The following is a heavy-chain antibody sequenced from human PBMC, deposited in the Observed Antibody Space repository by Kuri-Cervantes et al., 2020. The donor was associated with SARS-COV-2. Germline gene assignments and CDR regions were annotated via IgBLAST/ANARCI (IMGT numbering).Heavy chain of an antibody. CDR1: GFTFSSYS. V-gene: IGHV3-30*18. J-gene: IGHJ4*02. Sequence: GESLKSSCAASGFTFSSYSMNWVRQAPGKGLEWVAVISYDGSNKYYADSVKGRFTISRDNSKNTLYLQMNSLRAEDTAVYYCAKALRVVVVAATDLFDYWGQGTLVTVSS. D-gene: IGHD2-15*01. CDR3: AKALRVVVVAATDLFDY. CDR2: ISYDGSNK.